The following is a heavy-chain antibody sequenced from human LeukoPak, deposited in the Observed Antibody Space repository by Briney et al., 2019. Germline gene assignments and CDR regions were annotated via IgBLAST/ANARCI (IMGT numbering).Heavy chain of an antibody. Sequence: PGGSLRLSCAASGFTVSSNYMSCVRQAPGKGLEWVSVIYSGGSTYYADSVKGRFTISRHNSKNTLYLQMNSLRAEDTAVYYCAGYYYYDRSGYPDAFDIWGQGTMVTVSS. J-gene: IGHJ3*02. V-gene: IGHV3-53*04. D-gene: IGHD3-22*01. CDR3: AGYYYYDRSGYPDAFDI. CDR2: IYSGGST. CDR1: GFTVSSNY.